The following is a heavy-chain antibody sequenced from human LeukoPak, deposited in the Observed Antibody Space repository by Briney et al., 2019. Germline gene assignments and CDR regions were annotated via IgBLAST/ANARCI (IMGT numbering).Heavy chain of an antibody. Sequence: GGSLRLSCEASGFTFSTYGMSWVRQAPGKGLEWVSYISSSGSTIYYADSVKGRFTISRDNSKNTLYLQMNSLRAEDTAVYYCAKDGYIAAAGTGYYYMDVWGKGTTVTVSS. CDR3: AKDGYIAAAGTGYYYMDV. D-gene: IGHD6-13*01. CDR2: ISSSGSTI. J-gene: IGHJ6*03. V-gene: IGHV3-48*01. CDR1: GFTFSTYG.